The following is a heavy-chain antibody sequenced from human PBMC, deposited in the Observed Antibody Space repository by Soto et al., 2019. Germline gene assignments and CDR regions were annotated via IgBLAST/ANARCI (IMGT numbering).Heavy chain of an antibody. D-gene: IGHD4-17*01. CDR3: ARDQTTVVPYYYYGMDG. Sequence: QVQLVQSGAEVKKPGSSVKVSCKASGGTFSSYAISWVRQAPGQGLEWMGGIIPIFGTANYAQKFQGRVTSTADESTMTAYMELSSLRSEDTAVYYCARDQTTVVPYYYYGMDGWGQGTTVTVSS. J-gene: IGHJ6*02. V-gene: IGHV1-69*01. CDR1: GGTFSSYA. CDR2: IIPIFGTA.